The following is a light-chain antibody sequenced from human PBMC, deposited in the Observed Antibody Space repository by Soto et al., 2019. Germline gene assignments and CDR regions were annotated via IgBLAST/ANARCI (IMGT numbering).Light chain of an antibody. CDR2: EVT. CDR3: SSYWGSSSLL. J-gene: IGLJ3*02. V-gene: IGLV2-8*01. CDR1: SSYVGGYNY. Sequence: QSVLTQPPAESGSPGQSVTISCTGTSSYVGGYNYVSWYQQHPGKAPKVLIYEVTKRPSGVPDRFSGSRSGNTASLTVSGRQAEDEAGYYWSSYWGSSSLLFGGWTKVTV.